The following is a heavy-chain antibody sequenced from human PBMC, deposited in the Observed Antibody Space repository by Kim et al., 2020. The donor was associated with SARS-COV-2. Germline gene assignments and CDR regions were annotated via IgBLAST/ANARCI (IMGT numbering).Heavy chain of an antibody. V-gene: IGHV1-46*01. CDR3: ARVHRAAAGTAPDY. J-gene: IGHJ4*02. Sequence: GQKFQGGVTMTRDTSTSTVYMELSSLRSEDTAVYYCARVHRAAAGTAPDYWGQGTLVTVSS. D-gene: IGHD6-13*01.